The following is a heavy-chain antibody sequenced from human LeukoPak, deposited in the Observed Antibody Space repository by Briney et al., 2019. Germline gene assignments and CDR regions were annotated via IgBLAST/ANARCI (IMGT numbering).Heavy chain of an antibody. CDR1: GYTFTSYY. V-gene: IGHV1-46*01. J-gene: IGHJ6*03. CDR3: ARGAISVTPRAYYYYMDV. CDR2: INPSGGST. Sequence: ASVKVSCKASGYTFTSYYMHWVRQAPGQGLEWMGIINPSGGSTSYAQKFQGRVTMTRDTSTSTVYMELSSLRSEDTAVYYCARGAISVTPRAYYYYMDVWGKGTTVTVSS. D-gene: IGHD4-11*01.